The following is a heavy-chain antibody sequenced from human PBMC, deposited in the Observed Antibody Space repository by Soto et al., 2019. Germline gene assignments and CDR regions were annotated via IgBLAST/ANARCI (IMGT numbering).Heavy chain of an antibody. CDR2: IYTSGST. CDR3: ARDRGSCGGDCYTPFDY. V-gene: IGHV4-4*07. Sequence: QVQLQESGPGLVKPSETLSLTCTVSGGSISSYYWSWIRQPAGKGLEWIGRIYTSGSTNYNPSLKSRVTMSVDTSKNQFSLQLSSVTAADTAVYYCARDRGSCGGDCYTPFDYWGQGTLVTVSS. D-gene: IGHD2-21*02. J-gene: IGHJ4*02. CDR1: GGSISSYY.